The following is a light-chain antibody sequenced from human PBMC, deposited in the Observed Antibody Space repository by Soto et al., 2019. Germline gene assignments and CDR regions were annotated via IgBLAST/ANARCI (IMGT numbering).Light chain of an antibody. CDR1: SGDIGTYNL. CDR2: EVN. CDR3: CSFAGSGTGV. Sequence: QSALTQPASVSGSPGQSIAISCTGTSGDIGTYNLVSWYQQHPGKAPKLMISEVNKRPSGVSDRFSGSKSGDTASLIIFGLRTEDEADYYCCSFAGSGTGVFGTGTRSPS. J-gene: IGLJ1*01. V-gene: IGLV2-23*02.